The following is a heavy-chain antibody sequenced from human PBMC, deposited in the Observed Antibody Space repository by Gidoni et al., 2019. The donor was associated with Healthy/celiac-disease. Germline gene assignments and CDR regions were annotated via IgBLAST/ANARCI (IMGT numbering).Heavy chain of an antibody. V-gene: IGHV1-46*01. J-gene: IGHJ4*02. CDR3: ARGYCGGDCHQIGLFDY. CDR2: INPSGGST. D-gene: IGHD2-21*02. Sequence: QVQLVQSGAEVQKPGASVKVSCKASGYTFTSYYMHWVRQAPGQGLEWMGIINPSGGSTSYAQKFQGRVTMTRDTSTSTVYMELSSLRSEDTAVYYCARGYCGGDCHQIGLFDYWGQGTLVTVSS. CDR1: GYTFTSYY.